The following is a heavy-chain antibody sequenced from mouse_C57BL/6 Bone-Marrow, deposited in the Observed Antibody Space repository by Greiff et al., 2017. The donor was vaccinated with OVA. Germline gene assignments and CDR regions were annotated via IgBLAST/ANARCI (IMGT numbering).Heavy chain of an antibody. CDR3: ARGGGGTAYAMDY. J-gene: IGHJ4*01. D-gene: IGHD4-1*01. CDR2: ISDGGSYT. V-gene: IGHV5-4*01. CDR1: GFTFSSYA. Sequence: EVHLVESGGGLVKPGGSLKLSCAASGFTFSSYAMSWVRQTPEKRLEWVATISDGGSYTYYPDNVKGRFTISRDNAKNNLYLQMSHLKSEDTAMYYCARGGGGTAYAMDYWGQGTSVTVSS.